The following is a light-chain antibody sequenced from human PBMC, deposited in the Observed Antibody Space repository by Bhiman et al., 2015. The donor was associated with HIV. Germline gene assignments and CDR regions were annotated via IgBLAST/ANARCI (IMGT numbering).Light chain of an antibody. Sequence: QSALTQPASVSGSPGQSITISCTGTTSDVGGYNYVSWYQQHPGKGPKLMIYDVSNRPSGVSDRFSGSKSGNTASLTISGLQAEDEANYYCCSYAGISTWVFGGGTKVTVL. V-gene: IGLV2-14*03. CDR3: CSYAGISTWV. J-gene: IGLJ3*02. CDR1: TSDVGGYNY. CDR2: DVS.